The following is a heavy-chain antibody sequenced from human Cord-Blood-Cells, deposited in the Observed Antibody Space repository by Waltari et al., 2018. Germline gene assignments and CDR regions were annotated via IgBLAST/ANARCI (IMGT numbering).Heavy chain of an antibody. J-gene: IGHJ4*02. CDR1: GGSFSGYY. CDR3: ARGPFAGATKFFDY. V-gene: IGHV4-34*01. CDR2: INQRGST. D-gene: IGHD1-26*01. Sequence: QVQLQQWGAGLLKPSETLSLTCAVYGGSFSGYYWSWIRQPPGKGLEWIGEINQRGSTNYTPSLKSRVTISVDTSKNQFSLKLSSVTAADTAVYYCARGPFAGATKFFDYWGQGTLVTVSS.